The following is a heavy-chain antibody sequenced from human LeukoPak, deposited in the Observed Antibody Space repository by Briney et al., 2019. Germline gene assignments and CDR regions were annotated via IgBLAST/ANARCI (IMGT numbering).Heavy chain of an antibody. V-gene: IGHV3-43*02. CDR2: ISADGGST. Sequence: GGSLRLSCVVSGINFADYAMHWVRQPPGKGLEWVSLISADGGSTFSADSVKGRFSISRDNSKNSLYLPMNSLRSEDTAMYYCAKESGKFDHWGQGTLVAVSS. J-gene: IGHJ4*02. CDR1: GINFADYA. D-gene: IGHD3-16*01. CDR3: AKESGKFDH.